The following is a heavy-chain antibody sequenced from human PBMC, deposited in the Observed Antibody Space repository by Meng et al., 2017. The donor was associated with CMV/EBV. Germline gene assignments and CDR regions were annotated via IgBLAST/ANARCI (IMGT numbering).Heavy chain of an antibody. CDR1: GYSFTSYW. CDR3: VRWGLGYNEY. V-gene: IGHV5-51*01. CDR2: IYPSDSDR. J-gene: IGHJ4*02. Sequence: ESLKISCKGSGYSFTSYWIGWVRQMPGKGLEWMGMIYPSDSDRKYSPSFQGQVIISADKSISTAYLQWTSLKASDSAMYYCVRWGLGYNEYWGQGTLVTVSS. D-gene: IGHD5-18*01.